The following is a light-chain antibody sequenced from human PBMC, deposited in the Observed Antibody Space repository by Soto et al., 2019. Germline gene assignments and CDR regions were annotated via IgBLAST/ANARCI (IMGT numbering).Light chain of an antibody. CDR3: QHYNSYSEA. Sequence: DIQMNQSPSTLSGSVGDRVTITCLASQTMSSWLAWYQQKPGKAPKLLIYKASTLKSGVPSRCSGSGSGTEFTLTISSLQPDDFATYYCQHYNSYSEAFGQGTKVELK. CDR1: QTMSSW. J-gene: IGKJ1*01. CDR2: KAS. V-gene: IGKV1-5*03.